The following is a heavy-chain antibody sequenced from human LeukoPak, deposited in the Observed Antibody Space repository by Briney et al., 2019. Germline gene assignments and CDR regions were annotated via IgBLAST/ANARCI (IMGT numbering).Heavy chain of an antibody. V-gene: IGHV3-48*01. Sequence: GGSLRLSCAASGFTFSSYSMNWVRQAPGKGLEWVSYISSSSSTIYYADSVKGRFTISRDNAKNSLYLQMNSLRAEDTAVYYCARDRIGYSSSWSHKGDYWGQGTLVTVSS. D-gene: IGHD6-13*01. CDR1: GFTFSSYS. J-gene: IGHJ4*02. CDR3: ARDRIGYSSSWSHKGDY. CDR2: ISSSSSTI.